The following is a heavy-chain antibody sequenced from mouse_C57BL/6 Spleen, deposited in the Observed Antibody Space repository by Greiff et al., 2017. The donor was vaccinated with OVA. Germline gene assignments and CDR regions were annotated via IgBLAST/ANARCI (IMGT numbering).Heavy chain of an antibody. Sequence: VQLKESGGGLVQPKGSLKLSCAASGFSFNTYAMNWVRQAPGKGLEWVARIRSKSNNYATYYADSVKDRFTISRDDSESMLYLQMNNLKTEDTAMYYCVRHDRTDSYFDYWGQGTTLTVSS. CDR3: VRHDRTDSYFDY. V-gene: IGHV10-1*01. J-gene: IGHJ2*01. D-gene: IGHD2-4*01. CDR1: GFSFNTYA. CDR2: IRSKSNNYAT.